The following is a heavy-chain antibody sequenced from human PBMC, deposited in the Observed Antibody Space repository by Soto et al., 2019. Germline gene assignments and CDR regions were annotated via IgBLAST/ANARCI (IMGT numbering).Heavy chain of an antibody. J-gene: IGHJ6*02. Sequence: GGSLRLSCAASGFTFSSYSMNWVRQAPGKGLEWVSSISSSSYIYYADSVKGRFTISRDNAKNSLYLQMNSLRAEDTAVYYCARVALIYDILTGLYGMDVWGQGTTVTVSS. CDR1: GFTFSSYS. CDR2: ISSSSYI. D-gene: IGHD3-9*01. CDR3: ARVALIYDILTGLYGMDV. V-gene: IGHV3-21*01.